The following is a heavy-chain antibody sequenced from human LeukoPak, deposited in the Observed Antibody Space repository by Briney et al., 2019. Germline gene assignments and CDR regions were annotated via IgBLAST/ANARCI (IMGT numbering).Heavy chain of an antibody. J-gene: IGHJ2*01. CDR2: ISGSGGST. D-gene: IGHD6-19*01. CDR1: GFTFSSYA. V-gene: IGHV3-23*01. CDR3: AKVGSGWYRDWYFNL. Sequence: TGGSLRLSCAASGFTFSSYAMSWVRQAPGKGLEWVSAISGSGGSTYYADSVKGRFTISRDNSKNTLYLQMNSLRAEDTAVYYCAKVGSGWYRDWYFNLWGRGTLVTVSS.